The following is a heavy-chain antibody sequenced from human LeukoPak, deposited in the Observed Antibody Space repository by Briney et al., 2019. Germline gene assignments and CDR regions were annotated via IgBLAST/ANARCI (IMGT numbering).Heavy chain of an antibody. V-gene: IGHV3-48*03. Sequence: PGGSLRLSCAASGFTFSTYAVNWVRQAPGKGLEWVSYISSSGSTIYYADSVKGRFTISRDNAKNSLYLQMNSLRAEDTAVYYCASIITGTPFDYWGQGTLVTVSS. D-gene: IGHD1-7*01. CDR2: ISSSGSTI. CDR3: ASIITGTPFDY. J-gene: IGHJ4*02. CDR1: GFTFSTYA.